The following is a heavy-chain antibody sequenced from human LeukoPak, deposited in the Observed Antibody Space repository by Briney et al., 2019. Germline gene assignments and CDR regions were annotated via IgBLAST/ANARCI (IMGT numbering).Heavy chain of an antibody. Sequence: ASVKVSCKASGYTFTTYAMHWVRQAPGQRLEWMGWINGDNGNTKYSQKFQGRVTITRDTSAYTGYMELRSLSSADTAVYFCARERRKQPQDYWGQGTLVTVSS. V-gene: IGHV1-3*01. J-gene: IGHJ4*02. D-gene: IGHD6-13*01. CDR1: GYTFTTYA. CDR3: ARERRKQPQDY. CDR2: INGDNGNT.